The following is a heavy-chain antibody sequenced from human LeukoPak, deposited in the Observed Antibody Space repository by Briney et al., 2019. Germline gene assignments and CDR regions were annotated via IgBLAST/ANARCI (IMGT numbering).Heavy chain of an antibody. CDR1: GGSISGYY. V-gene: IGHV4-4*07. CDR3: ARDTKFSR. CDR2: IYSSGST. J-gene: IGHJ4*02. D-gene: IGHD3-3*01. Sequence: PSETLSLTCTVSGGSISGYYWSWIRQPAGKGLEWMGRIYSSGSTNYNPSLKSRVTMSIDTSKNQFSLKLSSVTAADTAFYYCARDTKFSRWGQGTLVTVSS.